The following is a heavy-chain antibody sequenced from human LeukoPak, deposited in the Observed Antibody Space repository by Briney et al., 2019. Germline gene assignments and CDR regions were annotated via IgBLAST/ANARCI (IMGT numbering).Heavy chain of an antibody. D-gene: IGHD1-1*01. CDR3: ARDRRYIWDDRSAFDF. Sequence: GGSLRLSCAASGFTFSSYWMSWVRQAPGKGLEWVANIKQDGSEKHYVDSVKGRFTISRDNAKNSLYLQMNSLTAEDTAVYYCARDRRYIWDDRSAFDFWGQGTMVTVSS. V-gene: IGHV3-7*01. CDR2: IKQDGSEK. CDR1: GFTFSSYW. J-gene: IGHJ3*01.